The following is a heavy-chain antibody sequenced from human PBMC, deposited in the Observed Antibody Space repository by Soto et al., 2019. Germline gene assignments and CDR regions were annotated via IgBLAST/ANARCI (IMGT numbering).Heavy chain of an antibody. Sequence: ETLSLTCAVYGGSFSGYYWSWIRQPPGKGLEWIGEINHSGSTNYNPSLKSRVTISVDTSKNQFSLKLSSVTAADTAVYYCARGRGKTWIQLWYAFDIWGQGTMVTVSS. V-gene: IGHV4-34*01. CDR2: INHSGST. CDR3: ARGRGKTWIQLWYAFDI. J-gene: IGHJ3*02. CDR1: GGSFSGYY. D-gene: IGHD5-18*01.